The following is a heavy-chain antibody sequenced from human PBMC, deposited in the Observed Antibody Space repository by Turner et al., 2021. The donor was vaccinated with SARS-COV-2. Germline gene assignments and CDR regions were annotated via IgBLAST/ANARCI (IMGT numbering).Heavy chain of an antibody. CDR3: ARGDSSSWLTY. Sequence: EVQLVESGGGLVQPGGSLRLSCAASGFTVSSNYMSWVRQAPGKGLEWVSMIYSGGTTYYADSVKGRFTISRDNSKNTLYLQMNSLSAEDTAGYYCARGDSSSWLTYWGQGTLVTVSS. D-gene: IGHD6-13*01. CDR2: IYSGGTT. V-gene: IGHV3-66*01. CDR1: GFTVSSNY. J-gene: IGHJ4*02.